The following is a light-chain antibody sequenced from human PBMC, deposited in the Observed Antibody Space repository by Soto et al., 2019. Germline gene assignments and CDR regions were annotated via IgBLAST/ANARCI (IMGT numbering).Light chain of an antibody. CDR1: QSVSSN. Sequence: EIVMTQSPAPLSVSPGERATLSCRASQSVSSNLALYQQKPGQAPRLLIYGASTRATGIPARFSGSGSGTEFTLTISSLQSEDFAVYYCQQYNNWLWTFGQGTKVEIK. CDR3: QQYNNWLWT. CDR2: GAS. V-gene: IGKV3-15*01. J-gene: IGKJ1*01.